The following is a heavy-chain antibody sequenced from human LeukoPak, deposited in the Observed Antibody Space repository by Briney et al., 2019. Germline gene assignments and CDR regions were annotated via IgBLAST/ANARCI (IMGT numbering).Heavy chain of an antibody. CDR1: GGSISSGGYY. D-gene: IGHD3-10*01. J-gene: IGHJ3*02. V-gene: IGHV4-31*03. CDR2: IYYSGST. CDR3: ARDRITYDAFDI. Sequence: SKTLSLTCTVSGGSISSGGYYWSWIRQHPGKGLEWIGYIYYSGSTYYNPSLKSRVTISVDTSKNQFSLKLSSVTAADTAVYYCARDRITYDAFDIWGQGTMVTVSS.